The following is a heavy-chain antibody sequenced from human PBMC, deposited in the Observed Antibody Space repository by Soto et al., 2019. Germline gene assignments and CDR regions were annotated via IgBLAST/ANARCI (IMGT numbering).Heavy chain of an antibody. CDR3: ARSPLDILTGYYSAFDY. D-gene: IGHD3-9*01. CDR2: IYYSGST. Sequence: SETLSLTCTVSGSSISSYYWSWIRQPPGKGLEWIGYIYYSGSTNYNPSLKSRVTISVDTSKNQFSLKLSSVTAADTAVYYCARSPLDILTGYYSAFDYWGQGTLVTVSS. V-gene: IGHV4-59*08. J-gene: IGHJ4*02. CDR1: GSSISSYY.